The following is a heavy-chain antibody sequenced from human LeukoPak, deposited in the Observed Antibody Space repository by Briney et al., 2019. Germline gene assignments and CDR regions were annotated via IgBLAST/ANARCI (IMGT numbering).Heavy chain of an antibody. CDR1: GGTFSSYA. V-gene: IGHV1-69*13. CDR2: IIPIFGTA. Sequence: SVKVSCKASGGTFSSYAISWVRQAPGQGLEWMGGIIPIFGTANYAQKFQGRVTITADESTSTAYMELSSLRSEDTAVYYCARERGEVYGSAFDIWGQGTMVTVSS. J-gene: IGHJ3*02. D-gene: IGHD5/OR15-5a*01. CDR3: ARERGEVYGSAFDI.